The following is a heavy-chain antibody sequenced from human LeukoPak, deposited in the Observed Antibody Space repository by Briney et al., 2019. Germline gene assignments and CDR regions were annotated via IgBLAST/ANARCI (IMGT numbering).Heavy chain of an antibody. CDR2: ISSSSSYI. J-gene: IGHJ6*02. CDR3: ARDFYGSGFYYYYGMDV. CDR1: GFTFSSYG. Sequence: GGSLRLSCAASGFTFSSYGMHWVRQAPGKGLEWVSSISSSSSYIYYADSVKGRFTISRDNAKNSLYLQMNSLRAEDTAVYYCARDFYGSGFYYYYGMDVWGQGTTVTVSS. D-gene: IGHD3-10*01. V-gene: IGHV3-21*01.